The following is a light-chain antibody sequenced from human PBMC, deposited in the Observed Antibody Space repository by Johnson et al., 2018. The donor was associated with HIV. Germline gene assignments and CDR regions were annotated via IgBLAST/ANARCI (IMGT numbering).Light chain of an antibody. CDR3: GTWEDSPAAGGL. J-gene: IGLJ1*01. Sequence: QSVLTQPPSVSAAPGQNVNISCSGGSSNIGNNYVSWYQHLPGIAPKLLVYDRNKRPSGIPDRFSGSKSGTSATMDITGLQTGDEADYYCGTWEDSPAAGGLFGTVTKVTVL. CDR1: SSNIGNNY. V-gene: IGLV1-51*01. CDR2: DRN.